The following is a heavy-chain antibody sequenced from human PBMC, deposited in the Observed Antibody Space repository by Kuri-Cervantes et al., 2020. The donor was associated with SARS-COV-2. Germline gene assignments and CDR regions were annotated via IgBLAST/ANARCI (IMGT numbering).Heavy chain of an antibody. J-gene: IGHJ6*02. CDR1: GGTFSSHA. CDR2: LLPLFGTA. CDR3: AGIAAAGTLRGEFRYYYDGMDV. Sequence: SVKVSCKASGGTFSSHAISWVRQAPGQGLEWMGGLLPLFGTANYAQKFQGRVTITADKSTSTAYMELSSLRSEDTAVYYCAGIAAAGTLRGEFRYYYDGMDVWGQGTTVTVSS. V-gene: IGHV1-69*06. D-gene: IGHD6-13*01.